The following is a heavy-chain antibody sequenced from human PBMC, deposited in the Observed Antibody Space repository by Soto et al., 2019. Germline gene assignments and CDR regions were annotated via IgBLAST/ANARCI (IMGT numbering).Heavy chain of an antibody. CDR1: GFTLSSFG. CDR3: AKDKGRSLTGGMDV. V-gene: IGHV3-30*18. D-gene: IGHD3-9*01. CDR2: MSFDGNSK. J-gene: IGHJ6*02. Sequence: PGGSLRLSCAASGFTLSSFGMHWVRQAPGKGLEWVAVMSFDGNSKYYADSMKGRFIISRDNSKNTLYLEMNSLRAEDTAVYYCAKDKGRSLTGGMDVWGQGTTVTVSS.